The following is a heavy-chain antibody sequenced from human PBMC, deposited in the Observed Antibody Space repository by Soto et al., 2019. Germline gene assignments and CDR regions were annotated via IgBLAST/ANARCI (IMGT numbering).Heavy chain of an antibody. CDR2: ISYDGTKK. Sequence: LRLSCAASGFTFSSFGIHWVRQAPGKGLEWVAVISYDGTKKYYSDSVKGRFTISRDNSKNTLYLQMNSLRPEDTAVYYCAKVGIAAGTDLWGRGTLVTVSS. J-gene: IGHJ2*01. CDR3: AKVGIAAGTDL. D-gene: IGHD6-13*01. V-gene: IGHV3-30*18. CDR1: GFTFSSFG.